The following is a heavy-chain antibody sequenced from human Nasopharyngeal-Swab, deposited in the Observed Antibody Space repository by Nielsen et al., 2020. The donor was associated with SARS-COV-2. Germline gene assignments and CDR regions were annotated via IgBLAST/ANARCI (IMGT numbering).Heavy chain of an antibody. Sequence: ASVKVSCKASGYTFTSYAMHWVRQAPGQRLEWMGWINAGDGNTKYSQKFQGRVTITRDTSARTAYMELSSLRSEDTAVYYCARFVESSSWYGYYYGMDVWGQGTTVTVSS. CDR1: GYTFTSYA. V-gene: IGHV1-3*01. D-gene: IGHD6-13*01. J-gene: IGHJ6*02. CDR2: INAGDGNT. CDR3: ARFVESSSWYGYYYGMDV.